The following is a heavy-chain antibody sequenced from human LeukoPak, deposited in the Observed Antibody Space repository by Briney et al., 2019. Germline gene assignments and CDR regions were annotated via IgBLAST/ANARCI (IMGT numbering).Heavy chain of an antibody. J-gene: IGHJ4*02. CDR3: ARDHDWAFDL. CDR1: GFTFSNYN. Sequence: GGSLRLSCAASGFTFSNYNMSWVRQAPGKGLEWIAYINHNAEMIFYPDFVKGRFTISRDNAKNSLYLQMNALRYEDTAIYYCARDHDWAFDLWGQGTLVTVSS. CDR2: INHNAEMI. D-gene: IGHD3-9*01. V-gene: IGHV3-48*02.